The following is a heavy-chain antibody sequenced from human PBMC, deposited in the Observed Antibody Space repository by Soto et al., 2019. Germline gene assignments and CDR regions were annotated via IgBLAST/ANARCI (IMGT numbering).Heavy chain of an antibody. Sequence: QVQLVQSGTEVTKPGSSVTVSCTASGDIFSRSTLSWVRQAPGQRLEWMGRIIPMLGMSNSALKFQGRLTISADTSTNKVYMHLNSLRSDDTAVYYCATSYGSGSAHFDSWGHGTLVTVSS. CDR1: GDIFSRST. D-gene: IGHD3-10*01. CDR3: ATSYGSGSAHFDS. V-gene: IGHV1-69*02. CDR2: IIPMLGMS. J-gene: IGHJ4*01.